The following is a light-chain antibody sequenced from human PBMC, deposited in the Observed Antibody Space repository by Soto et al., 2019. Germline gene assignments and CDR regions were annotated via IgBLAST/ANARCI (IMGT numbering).Light chain of an antibody. CDR2: GVS. V-gene: IGLV2-14*01. CDR1: GSDIGRSDF. CDR3: STHTLSGALQV. J-gene: IGLJ1*01. Sequence: QSALTQPASVSGSPGQSITISCTGTGSDIGRSDFVSWFQQLPGSVPKLVIYGVSNRPSGVSNRFSGSKSGGTASLTISGLQADDEADYYCSTHTLSGALQVFGTGTKLTVL.